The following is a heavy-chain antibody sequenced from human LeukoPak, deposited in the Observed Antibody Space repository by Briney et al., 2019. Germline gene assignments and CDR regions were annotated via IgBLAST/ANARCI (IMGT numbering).Heavy chain of an antibody. CDR3: ARHLGYCSSTSCSARSNWFDP. Sequence: PSETLSLTCAVSGYSLSSGYYWGWIRQPPGKGLEWIGSIYHSGSTYYNPSLKSPVTISVDTSKNQFSLKLSSVTAADTAVYYCARHLGYCSSTSCSARSNWFDPWGQGTLVTVSS. CDR1: GYSLSSGYY. J-gene: IGHJ5*02. V-gene: IGHV4-38-2*01. D-gene: IGHD2-2*01. CDR2: IYHSGST.